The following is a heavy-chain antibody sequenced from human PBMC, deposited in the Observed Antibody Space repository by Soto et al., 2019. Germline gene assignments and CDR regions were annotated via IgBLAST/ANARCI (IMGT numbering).Heavy chain of an antibody. CDR1: EFTFSNYW. V-gene: IGHV3-7*01. CDR2: MKEDGSET. Sequence: GSLRLSCEASEFTFSNYWMSWVRQAPGEGLEWVAVMKEDGSETSYVDSVKGRFTISRDNAKNSLHLQMNSLRVDDTALYYCARTRPGAYFDYWGQGTLVTVSS. J-gene: IGHJ4*02. CDR3: ARTRPGAYFDY.